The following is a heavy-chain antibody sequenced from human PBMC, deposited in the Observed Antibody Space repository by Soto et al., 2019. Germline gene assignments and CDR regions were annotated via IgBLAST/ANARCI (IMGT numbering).Heavy chain of an antibody. J-gene: IGHJ4*02. V-gene: IGHV3-74*01. CDR2: INGDGSST. D-gene: IGHD4-17*01. CDR1: GFTSSNYW. CDR3: AGLRLVDY. Sequence: GGSLRLSCAASGFTSSNYWMHWVRQAPGKALVWVSRINGDGSSTDYADSVKGRFTISRDNAKNTLYLQMNSLRAEDTAVYYCAGLRLVDYWGQGTLVTVSS.